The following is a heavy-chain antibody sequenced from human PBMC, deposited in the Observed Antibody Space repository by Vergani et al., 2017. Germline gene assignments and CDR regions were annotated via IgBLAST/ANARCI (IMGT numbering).Heavy chain of an antibody. CDR2: IFSNDEK. D-gene: IGHD6-19*01. CDR1: GFSLSNPRMG. Sequence: QVTLKESGPVLVKPTETLTLTCTVSGFSLSNPRMGVSWIRQPPGKALEWLAHIFSNDEKSYITSLKSRLTISRDNSKNTLYLQMNSLRAEDTAVYYCAKDGRVAVAGTESYLPNDYWGQGTLVTVSS. J-gene: IGHJ4*02. CDR3: AKDGRVAVAGTESYLPNDY. V-gene: IGHV2-26*01.